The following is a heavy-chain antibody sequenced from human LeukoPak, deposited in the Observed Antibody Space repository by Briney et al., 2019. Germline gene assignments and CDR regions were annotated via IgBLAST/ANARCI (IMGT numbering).Heavy chain of an antibody. CDR3: ARETRRLYYEDYYGMDV. Sequence: GASVKVSCKAFGYTFTNFGVSWERPVPGQGLEWMGWISGYNGNTNYGQKVRGRVTMTTDTSTTTAYMELRSLRSDDTAVYYCARETRRLYYEDYYGMDVWGQGTTVTVSS. CDR1: GYTFTNFG. J-gene: IGHJ6*02. D-gene: IGHD3-16*01. V-gene: IGHV1-18*01. CDR2: ISGYNGNT.